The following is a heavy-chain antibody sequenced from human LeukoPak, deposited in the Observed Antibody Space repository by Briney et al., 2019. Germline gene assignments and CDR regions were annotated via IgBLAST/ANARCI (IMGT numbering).Heavy chain of an antibody. V-gene: IGHV3-48*04. J-gene: IGHJ4*02. D-gene: IGHD6-13*01. Sequence: GGSLRLSCAASGFTFSSYSMNWVRQAPGKGLEWVSYISSSSSTIYYADSVKGRFTISRDNAKNSLYLQMNSLRAEDTAVYYCARDRSYSSSWYLDHWGQGTLVTVSS. CDR3: ARDRSYSSSWYLDH. CDR2: ISSSSSTI. CDR1: GFTFSSYS.